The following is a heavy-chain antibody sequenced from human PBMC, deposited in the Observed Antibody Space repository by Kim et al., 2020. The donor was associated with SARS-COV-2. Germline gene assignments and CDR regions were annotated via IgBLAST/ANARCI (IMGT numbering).Heavy chain of an antibody. V-gene: IGHV3-30*03. CDR2: ISYDGSKE. Sequence: GGSLRLSCAASGFSFGSHSMHWVRQAPGKGLDWVAVISYDGSKEDYAKSVKGRFTVSRDNYENTLYLEINSLRDEDTATYYCAREKSSTWYNGFDLWGRGTRVTVSS. J-gene: IGHJ3*01. D-gene: IGHD1-1*01. CDR1: GFSFGSHS. CDR3: AREKSSTWYNGFDL.